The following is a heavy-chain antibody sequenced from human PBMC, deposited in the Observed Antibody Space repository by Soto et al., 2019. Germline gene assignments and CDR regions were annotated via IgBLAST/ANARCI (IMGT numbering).Heavy chain of an antibody. Sequence: PSETLSLTCTVSGGSISSYYWGWIRQPPGKGLEWIGSIYYSGSTYYNPSLKSRVSLSVDTSKMQFSLNLASVTAADTAVYYCVRQPNRPMAGDDWGQGAQVTVSS. V-gene: IGHV4-39*01. D-gene: IGHD6-19*01. CDR1: GGSISSYY. CDR2: IYYSGST. CDR3: VRQPNRPMAGDD. J-gene: IGHJ4*02.